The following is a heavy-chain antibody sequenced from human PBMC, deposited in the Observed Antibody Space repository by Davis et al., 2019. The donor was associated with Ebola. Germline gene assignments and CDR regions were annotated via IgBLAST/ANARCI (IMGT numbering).Heavy chain of an antibody. J-gene: IGHJ4*02. D-gene: IGHD6-6*01. V-gene: IGHV3-7*03. CDR2: ISGDGSGN. Sequence: GESLKISCAASGFTFTMSWMTWVRQAPGKGLEWVATISGDGSGNYCVDSLKGRFTISRDNSKNTLYLQMNSLRAEDTAVYYCARSSAARHVGLSWFDYWGQGTLVTVSS. CDR3: ARSSAARHVGLSWFDY. CDR1: GFTFTMSW.